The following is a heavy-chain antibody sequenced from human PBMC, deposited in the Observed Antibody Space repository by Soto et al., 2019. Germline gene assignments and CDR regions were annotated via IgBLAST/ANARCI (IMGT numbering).Heavy chain of an antibody. V-gene: IGHV4-31*03. D-gene: IGHD3-10*01. CDR1: GGSVSSGANY. CDR2: IYYRGST. Sequence: QVQLQESGPGLVKPSQTLPLTCTVSGGSVSSGANYWSWIRQHPEKGLEWIGSIYYRGSTYYNPSLRSRVSISEDTSKNQFSLKLTYVTAADTAVYYSSRSQQFGDWPRPHYYYGMEVWGQGTTVTVSS. CDR3: SRSQQFGDWPRPHYYYGMEV. J-gene: IGHJ6*02.